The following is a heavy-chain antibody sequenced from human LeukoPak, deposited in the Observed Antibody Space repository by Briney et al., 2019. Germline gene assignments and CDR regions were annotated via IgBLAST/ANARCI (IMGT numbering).Heavy chain of an antibody. V-gene: IGHV4-30-2*01. J-gene: IGHJ4*02. CDR3: ASFTHIVVVTAIHGGGYFDY. D-gene: IGHD2-21*02. Sequence: SETLSLTCAVSGGSISSGGYSWSWIRQPPGKGLEWIGYIYHSGSTNYNPSLKSRVTISVDTSKNQFSLKLSSVTAADTAVYYCASFTHIVVVTAIHGGGYFDYWGQGTLVTVSS. CDR2: IYHSGST. CDR1: GGSISSGGYS.